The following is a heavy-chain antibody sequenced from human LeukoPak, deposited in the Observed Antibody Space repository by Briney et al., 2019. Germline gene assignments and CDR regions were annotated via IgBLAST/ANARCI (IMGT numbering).Heavy chain of an antibody. CDR2: ISGSGGST. J-gene: IGHJ3*02. D-gene: IGHD2-2*01. CDR3: ASYCSSTSCYDAFDI. V-gene: IGHV3-23*01. CDR1: GFTFSSYA. Sequence: GGSLRLSCAASGFTFSSYAMSWVRQAPGKGLEWVSDISGSGGSTYYADCVKGRFTISRDNSKHTLYLQMNRLRAEDTAVYYCASYCSSTSCYDAFDIWGQGTMVTVSS.